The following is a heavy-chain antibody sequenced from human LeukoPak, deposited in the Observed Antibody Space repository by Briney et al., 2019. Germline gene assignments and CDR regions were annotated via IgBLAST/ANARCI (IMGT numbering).Heavy chain of an antibody. D-gene: IGHD6-19*01. CDR2: IYYSGST. CDR3: ARGIAVAGTSL. Sequence: SETLSLTCTVSGGSISSYYWSWIRQPPGKGLEWIGYIYYSGSTNYNPSLESRVTISVDTSKNQFSLKLSSVTAADTAVYYCARGIAVAGTSLWGQGTLVTVSS. CDR1: GGSISSYY. V-gene: IGHV4-59*01. J-gene: IGHJ4*02.